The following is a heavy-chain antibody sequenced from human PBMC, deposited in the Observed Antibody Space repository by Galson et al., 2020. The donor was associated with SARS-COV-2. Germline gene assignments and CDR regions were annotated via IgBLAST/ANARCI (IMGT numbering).Heavy chain of an antibody. V-gene: IGHV4-61*01. Sequence: SETLSLTCTVSGGSVDSGSYFWTWIRPPPGMGLEFIGYVYSNGGTQYNPSLNSRVTMLVDTPKNQVFLTLTSVTDAGTAVYYCARGSVFGVVSIDYWGQGILVTVSS. J-gene: IGHJ4*02. CDR1: GGSVDSGSYF. D-gene: IGHD3-3*01. CDR3: ARGSVFGVVSIDY. CDR2: VYSNGGT.